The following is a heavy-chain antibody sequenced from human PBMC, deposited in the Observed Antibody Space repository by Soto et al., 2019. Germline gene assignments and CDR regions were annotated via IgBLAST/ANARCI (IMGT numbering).Heavy chain of an antibody. CDR3: AKTSSSSFAYGLDV. CDR1: GFTFRNYA. V-gene: IGHV3-30-3*01. D-gene: IGHD6-19*01. J-gene: IGHJ6*02. Sequence: QVQLVESGGGVVQPGTSLRLSCAASGFTFRNYAMNWVRQAPGKGLEWVAVTSYDGSTKYYADSVKGRFTISRDNSKNMLYLEMNSLRAEDSAVYYCAKTSSSSFAYGLDVWGQGSTVTVSS. CDR2: TSYDGSTK.